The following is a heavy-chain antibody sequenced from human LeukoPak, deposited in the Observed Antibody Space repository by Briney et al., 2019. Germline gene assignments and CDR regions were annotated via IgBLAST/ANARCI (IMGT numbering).Heavy chain of an antibody. CDR3: ARGTVNSSGWYTEGDY. V-gene: IGHV4-59*01. CDR1: GGSISSYY. CDR2: IYYSGST. Sequence: PSEALSLTCTVSGGSISSYYWSWIRQPPGKGLEWIGYIYYSGSTNYNPSLKSRVTISVDTSKNQFSLKLSSVTAADTAVYYCARGTVNSSGWYTEGDYWGQGTLVTVSS. D-gene: IGHD6-19*01. J-gene: IGHJ4*02.